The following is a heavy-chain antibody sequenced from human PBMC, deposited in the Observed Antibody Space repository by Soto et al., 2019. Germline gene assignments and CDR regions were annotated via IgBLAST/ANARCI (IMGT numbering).Heavy chain of an antibody. CDR3: ARVVCSSTSCYAPYFDY. V-gene: IGHV3-21*01. D-gene: IGHD2-2*01. CDR2: ISSSSSYI. J-gene: IGHJ4*02. CDR1: GFTFSSYS. Sequence: GGSLRLSCGASGFTFSSYSMNWVRQAPGKGLEWVSSISSSSSYIYYADSVKGRFTISRDNAKNSLYLQMNSLRAEDTAVYYCARVVCSSTSCYAPYFDYWGQGTLVTVSS.